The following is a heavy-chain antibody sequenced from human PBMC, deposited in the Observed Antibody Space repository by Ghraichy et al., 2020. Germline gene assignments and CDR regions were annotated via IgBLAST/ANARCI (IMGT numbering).Heavy chain of an antibody. Sequence: ASVKVSCKASGYTFSSYGISWVRQAPGQGLEWMGWLSPSNGKTNYAQKVKGRVTMTTDTSTSTAYMALSSLTSDDTAVYYCARDMSPTTPAHTIDAFDIWGQGKRVTVSS. CDR3: ARDMSPTTPAHTIDAFDI. D-gene: IGHD1-1*01. V-gene: IGHV1-18*04. CDR1: GYTFSSYG. CDR2: LSPSNGKT. J-gene: IGHJ3*02.